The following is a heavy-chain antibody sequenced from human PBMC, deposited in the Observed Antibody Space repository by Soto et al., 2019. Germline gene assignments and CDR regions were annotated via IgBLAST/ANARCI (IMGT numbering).Heavy chain of an antibody. D-gene: IGHD3-16*01. V-gene: IGHV1-8*01. Sequence: VASVKVSCKASGYTFTSYDINWVRQATGQGLEWMGWMNPNSGNTGYAQKYQGRVTMTRNTSISTAYMKLSSLRSEDTAVYYCAGLRLSHNWFDPWGQGTLVTVSS. J-gene: IGHJ5*02. CDR1: GYTFTSYD. CDR2: MNPNSGNT. CDR3: AGLRLSHNWFDP.